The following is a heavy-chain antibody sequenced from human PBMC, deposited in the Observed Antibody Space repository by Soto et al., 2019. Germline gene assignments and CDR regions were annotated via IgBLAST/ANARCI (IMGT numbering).Heavy chain of an antibody. CDR2: IWYDGSNK. CDR3: SIAVAGSFDY. Sequence: QVQLVESGGGVVQPGRSLRLSCAASGFTFSSYGMHWVRQAPGKGLEWVAVIWYDGSNKYYADSVKGRFTISRDNSKNTLYLQMSSLRAEDTAVYYCSIAVAGSFDYWGQGTLVTVSS. CDR1: GFTFSSYG. V-gene: IGHV3-33*01. J-gene: IGHJ4*02. D-gene: IGHD6-19*01.